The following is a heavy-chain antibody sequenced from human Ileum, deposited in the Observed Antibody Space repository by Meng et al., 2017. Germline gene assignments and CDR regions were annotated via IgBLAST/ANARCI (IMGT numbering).Heavy chain of an antibody. D-gene: IGHD5-12*01. V-gene: IGHV4-4*02. CDR3: ARGIGDIRVGFDY. Sequence: VARLESGPGLVKPSGTLSLTCAVSGDSISSGNWWNWVRQSPGKGLEWIGEIFHGGTTNYNPSLKNRVTLLMDKSKNQFSLQLTSVTAADTAVFYCARGIGDIRVGFDYWGQGILVTVSS. J-gene: IGHJ4*02. CDR2: IFHGGTT. CDR1: GDSISSGNW.